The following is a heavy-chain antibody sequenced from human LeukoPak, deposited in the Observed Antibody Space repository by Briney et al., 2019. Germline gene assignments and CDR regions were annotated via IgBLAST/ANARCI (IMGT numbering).Heavy chain of an antibody. CDR1: GFTFSSYS. D-gene: IGHD1-26*01. Sequence: PGGSLRLSCAASGFTFSSYSMNWVRQAPGKGLEWVSYISSSSSTIYYADSVKGRFTISRDNAKNSLYLQMNSLRAEDTAVYYCGGGSYSRYYYYYMDVWGKGTTVTVSS. V-gene: IGHV3-48*01. CDR3: GGGSYSRYYYYYMDV. CDR2: ISSSSSTI. J-gene: IGHJ6*03.